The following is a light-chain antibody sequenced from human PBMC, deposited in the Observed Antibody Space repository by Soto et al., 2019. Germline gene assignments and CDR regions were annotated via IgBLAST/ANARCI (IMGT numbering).Light chain of an antibody. J-gene: IGKJ5*01. CDR1: QSIGSY. Sequence: EIVLTQSPATLSLSPGERATLSCRASQSIGSYLVWYQQKLGQAPRLLISDASKRATGTPARFSGSGSGTDFTLTISSLEPEDFAVYYCRQRSNWPITFGQGTRLEIK. CDR2: DAS. V-gene: IGKV3-11*01. CDR3: RQRSNWPIT.